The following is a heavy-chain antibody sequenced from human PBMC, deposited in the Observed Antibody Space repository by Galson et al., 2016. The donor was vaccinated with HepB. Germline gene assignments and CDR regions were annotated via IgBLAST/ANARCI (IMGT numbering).Heavy chain of an antibody. V-gene: IGHV3-23*01. CDR3: ATNGPQLYFHWLNSFDY. CDR2: ISATGSST. D-gene: IGHD3-9*01. J-gene: IGHJ4*02. CDR1: GFTTSTYA. Sequence: SLRLSCAASGFTTSTYAMSWVRQAPGKGLEWVSAISATGSSTYYADSVKGRFTISKDNSKNTLYLQMNGLRTEDPAIYYCATNGPQLYFHWLNSFDYWGQGTLVTVSS.